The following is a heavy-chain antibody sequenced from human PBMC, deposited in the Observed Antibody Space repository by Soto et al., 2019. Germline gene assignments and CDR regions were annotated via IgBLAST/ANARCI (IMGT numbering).Heavy chain of an antibody. CDR3: AKPTLYYYDSSGEDAFEI. V-gene: IGHV3-23*01. D-gene: IGHD3-22*01. J-gene: IGHJ3*02. CDR1: GFTFSSYA. CDR2: ISGSGGST. Sequence: GGSLRLSCAASGFTFSSYAMSWVRQAPGKGLEWVSAISGSGGSTYYADSVKGRFTISRDNSKNTLYLLMNSLRAEDTAVYYCAKPTLYYYDSSGEDAFEIWGQGTMVTVSS.